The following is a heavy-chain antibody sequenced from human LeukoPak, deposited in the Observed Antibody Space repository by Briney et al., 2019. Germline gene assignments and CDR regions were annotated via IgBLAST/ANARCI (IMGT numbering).Heavy chain of an antibody. CDR1: GGTFSSYA. V-gene: IGHV1-69*05. CDR3: ARDRGRYSRSFYFDY. Sequence: ASVKVSCKASGGTFSSYAISWVRQAPGQGLEWMGGIIPIFGKANYAQKFQGRVTITTDESTSTAYMELSSLRSEDTAVSYCARDRGRYSRSFYFDYWGQGTLVTVSS. D-gene: IGHD6-6*01. J-gene: IGHJ4*02. CDR2: IIPIFGKA.